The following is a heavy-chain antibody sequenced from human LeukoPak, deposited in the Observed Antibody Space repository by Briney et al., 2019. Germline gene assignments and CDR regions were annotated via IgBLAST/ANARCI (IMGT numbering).Heavy chain of an antibody. J-gene: IGHJ4*02. Sequence: SETLSLTCAVSGGSISSSNWWSWVRQPPGKGLEWIGEIYHSGSTNYNPSLKSRVTISVDTSKNQFSLKLSSVTAADTAVYYCARGRGRRNYYDSSSATGYWGQGTLVTVSS. V-gene: IGHV4-4*02. CDR3: ARGRGRRNYYDSSSATGY. CDR2: IYHSGST. D-gene: IGHD3-22*01. CDR1: GGSISSSNW.